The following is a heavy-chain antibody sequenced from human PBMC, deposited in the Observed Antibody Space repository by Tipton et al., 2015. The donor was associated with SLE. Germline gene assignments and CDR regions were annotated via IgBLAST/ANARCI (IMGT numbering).Heavy chain of an antibody. V-gene: IGHV4-61*01. CDR3: ARGSSTWFLGAFDI. J-gene: IGHJ3*02. CDR1: GGSVSSGSYS. Sequence: TLSLTCTVSGGSVSSGSYSWSWIRQPPGKGLEWIAYIYYSGSTNYNPSLKSRVTISVDTSKNQFSLKLSSVTAADTAFYYCARGSSTWFLGAFDIWGQGTTVTVSS. D-gene: IGHD6-13*01. CDR2: IYYSGST.